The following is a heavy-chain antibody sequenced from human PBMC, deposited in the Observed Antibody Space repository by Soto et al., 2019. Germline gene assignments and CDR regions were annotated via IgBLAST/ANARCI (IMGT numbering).Heavy chain of an antibody. CDR2: TYYRSKWYN. V-gene: IGHV6-1*01. J-gene: IGHJ4*02. D-gene: IGHD5-12*01. CDR3: ARVGGYSGYDSYYFDY. CDR1: GDSVSSNSAA. Sequence: PSQTLSLTCAISGDSVSSNSAAWNWIRQSPSRGLEWLGRTYYRSKWYNDYAVSVKSRITINPDTSKNQFSLQLNSVTPEDTAVYYCARVGGYSGYDSYYFDYWGQGTLVTVSS.